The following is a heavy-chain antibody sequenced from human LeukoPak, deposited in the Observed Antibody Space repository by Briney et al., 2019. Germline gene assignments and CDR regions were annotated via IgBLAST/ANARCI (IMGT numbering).Heavy chain of an antibody. Sequence: GGSLRLSCAVSGITLSNYGMSWVRQAPGKGLEWVAGISGSGGSTNYADSVKGRFTISRDNPKNTLFLQMKSLRAEHTVVYFCAKRGVVIRVILVGFHKEASYFDSWGQGALVTVSS. J-gene: IGHJ4*02. CDR2: ISGSGGST. V-gene: IGHV3-23*01. CDR3: AKRGVVIRVILVGFHKEASYFDS. D-gene: IGHD3-22*01. CDR1: GITLSNYG.